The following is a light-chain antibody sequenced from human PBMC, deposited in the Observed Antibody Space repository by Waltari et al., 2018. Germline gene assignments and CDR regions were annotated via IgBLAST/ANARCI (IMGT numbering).Light chain of an antibody. CDR2: NAS. Sequence: EIVMTQSPATLSVSPGERATLSCRASQSVSSNLAWYQQQPGQAPRLLFYNASTRAAAIPARFSGSGAGTEFTLSISSLQSEDFAIYYSNQYNNWPRTFGQGTKVEI. V-gene: IGKV3-15*01. CDR1: QSVSSN. CDR3: NQYNNWPRT. J-gene: IGKJ1*01.